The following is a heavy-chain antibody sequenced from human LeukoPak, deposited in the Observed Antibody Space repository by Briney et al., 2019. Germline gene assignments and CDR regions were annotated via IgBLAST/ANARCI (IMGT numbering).Heavy chain of an antibody. CDR1: GFTFSSYG. J-gene: IGHJ3*02. V-gene: IGHV3-30*02. CDR2: LRYDVSRK. D-gene: IGHD3-9*01. Sequence: GGSLRLSCGASGFTFSSYGMHWVRQAPGKGLEGVAFLRYDVSRKYYADSVKGRFSISRENFKNTLYLQMNSLRAEDTAMYYCAKEYDILTGYYASDIWGQGTMVTVSS. CDR3: AKEYDILTGYYASDI.